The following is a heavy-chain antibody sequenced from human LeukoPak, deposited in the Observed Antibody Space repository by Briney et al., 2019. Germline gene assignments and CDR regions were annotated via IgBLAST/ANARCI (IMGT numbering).Heavy chain of an antibody. CDR1: GYTFTGYY. CDR3: ARDRIGEATMLYYFDY. D-gene: IGHD5-12*01. V-gene: IGHV1-2*04. J-gene: IGHJ4*02. CDR2: INPNSGGT. Sequence: ASVKVSCKASGYTFTGYYMHWVRQAPGQGLEWMGWINPNSGGTNYAQKFQGWVTMTRDTSISTAYMELSRLRSDDTAVYYCARDRIGEATMLYYFDYWGQGTLVTVSS.